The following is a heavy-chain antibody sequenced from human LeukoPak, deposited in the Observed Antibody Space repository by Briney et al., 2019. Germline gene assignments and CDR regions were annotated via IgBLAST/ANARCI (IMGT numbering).Heavy chain of an antibody. CDR1: GFTFSSYA. CDR2: ISYDGSNK. J-gene: IGHJ4*02. CDR3: AREVSGYDSSRFDY. V-gene: IGHV3-30-3*01. Sequence: GGSLRLSCAASGFTFSSYAMHGVRQAPGKGLEWVAVISYDGSNKYYADSVKGRFTISRDNSKNTLYLQMNSLRAEDTAAYYCAREVSGYDSSRFDYWGQGTLVTVSS. D-gene: IGHD3-22*01.